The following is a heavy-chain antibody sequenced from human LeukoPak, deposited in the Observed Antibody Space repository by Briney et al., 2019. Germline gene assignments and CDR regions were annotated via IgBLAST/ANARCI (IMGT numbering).Heavy chain of an antibody. V-gene: IGHV3-23*01. D-gene: IGHD2-21*01. J-gene: IGHJ5*02. CDR3: AELHGRINWFDP. Sequence: PGGSLRLSCAASGFTFDTYDVSWVRPAPGKGLEWVSTITAGGRGATYYADSVKGRFTMSRHRSTRTLSLQMNRLRVGDTGVYYCAELHGRINWFDPWGQGTLVTVSS. CDR1: GFTFDTYD. CDR2: ITAGGRGAT.